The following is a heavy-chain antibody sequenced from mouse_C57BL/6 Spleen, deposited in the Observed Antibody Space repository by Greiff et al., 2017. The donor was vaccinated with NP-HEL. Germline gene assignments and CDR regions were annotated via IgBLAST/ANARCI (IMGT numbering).Heavy chain of an antibody. CDR2: IYPGDGDT. D-gene: IGHD2-2*01. Sequence: QVQLKQSGAELVKPGASVKISCKASGYAFSSYWMNWVKQRPGRGLEWIGQIYPGDGDTNYNGKFKGKATLTADKSSSTAYMQLSSLTSEDSAVYFCARSYYGYDGLDYWGQGTTLTVSS. CDR3: ARSYYGYDGLDY. V-gene: IGHV1-80*01. J-gene: IGHJ2*01. CDR1: GYAFSSYW.